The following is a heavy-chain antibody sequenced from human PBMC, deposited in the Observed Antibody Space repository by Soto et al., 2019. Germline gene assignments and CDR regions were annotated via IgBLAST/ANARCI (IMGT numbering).Heavy chain of an antibody. V-gene: IGHV3-30-3*01. D-gene: IGHD2-8*02. CDR3: ARWVSLNTGGHGWFDS. CDR2: ISYDGSNK. Sequence: QVQLVESGGGVVQPGRSLRLSCAASGFTFSSYAMHWVRQAPGKGLEWVAVISYDGSNKYYADSVKGRFTISRDNSKNTLYLQMNSLRAEDTAVYYCARWVSLNTGGHGWFDSWGQGTLVTVSS. CDR1: GFTFSSYA. J-gene: IGHJ5*01.